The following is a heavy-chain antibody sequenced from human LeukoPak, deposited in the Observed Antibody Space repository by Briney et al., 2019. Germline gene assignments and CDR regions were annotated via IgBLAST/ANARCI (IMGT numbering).Heavy chain of an antibody. Sequence: GGSLRLSCAASGFTFSTYSINCVRQAPGKGLEWVSSIGSSSSHIYYADSVKGRFTISRDNARNSLYLQMSSMRAEDTAVYYCARLGYSSSLPDYWGRGTLVTVSS. CDR2: IGSSSSHI. V-gene: IGHV3-21*01. CDR3: ARLGYSSSLPDY. J-gene: IGHJ4*02. CDR1: GFTFSTYS. D-gene: IGHD6-6*01.